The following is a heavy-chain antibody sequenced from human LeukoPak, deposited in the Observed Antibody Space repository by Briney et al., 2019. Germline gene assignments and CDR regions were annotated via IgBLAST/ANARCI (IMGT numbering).Heavy chain of an antibody. Sequence: ASVKVSCKASGYTFTSYGISWVRQAPGQGLEWMGWISAYNGNTNYAQKLQGRVTMTTDTSTSTAYMELRSLRSDDTAVYYRARDRYCSGGSCYSGRAYWGQGTLVTVSS. D-gene: IGHD2-15*01. CDR1: GYTFTSYG. J-gene: IGHJ4*02. CDR2: ISAYNGNT. CDR3: ARDRYCSGGSCYSGRAY. V-gene: IGHV1-18*01.